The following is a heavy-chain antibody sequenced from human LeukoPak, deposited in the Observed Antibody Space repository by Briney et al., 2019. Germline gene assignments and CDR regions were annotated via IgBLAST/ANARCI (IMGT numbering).Heavy chain of an antibody. CDR1: GFTFSSYA. CDR2: ISYDGSNK. CDR3: AKEEDYYDSSGYNWFDP. D-gene: IGHD3-22*01. J-gene: IGHJ5*02. Sequence: GGSLRLSCAASGFTFSSYAMHWVRQAPGKGLEWVAVISYDGSNKYYADSVKGRFTISRDNSKNTLYLQMNSLRPEDTAVYYCAKEEDYYDSSGYNWFDPWGQGTLVTVSS. V-gene: IGHV3-30*04.